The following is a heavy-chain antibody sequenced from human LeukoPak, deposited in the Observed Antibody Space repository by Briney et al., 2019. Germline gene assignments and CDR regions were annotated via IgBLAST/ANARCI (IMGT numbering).Heavy chain of an antibody. Sequence: SGGSLRLSCAASGFTFSNYWMHWVRHAPGKGLVWVSRINSDGINTSYADSVKGRFTIPRDNAKNTLNLQMNSLRAEDTAVYYCARDLGQYNDTSDNWFDPWGQGTLVTVSS. D-gene: IGHD3-22*01. CDR3: ARDLGQYNDTSDNWFDP. CDR2: INSDGINT. V-gene: IGHV3-74*01. J-gene: IGHJ5*02. CDR1: GFTFSNYW.